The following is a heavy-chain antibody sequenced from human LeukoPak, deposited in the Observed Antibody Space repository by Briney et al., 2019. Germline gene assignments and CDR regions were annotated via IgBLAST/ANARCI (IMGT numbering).Heavy chain of an antibody. J-gene: IGHJ4*02. V-gene: IGHV3-73*01. D-gene: IGHD4-11*01. Sequence: GGSLRLSCAASGFTFSGSAMHWVRQASGKGLGRIGRIRSKANSCATAYAASVKSRFTISRDDSKNTAYLQINSLKTEDAGVYYCTSPSNSNDYWGQGTLVTVSS. CDR2: IRSKANSCAT. CDR1: GFTFSGSA. CDR3: TSPSNSNDY.